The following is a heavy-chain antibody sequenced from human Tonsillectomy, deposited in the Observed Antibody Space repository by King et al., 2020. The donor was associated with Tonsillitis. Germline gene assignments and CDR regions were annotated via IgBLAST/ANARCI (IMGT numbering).Heavy chain of an antibody. CDR3: AKASTDDYYDPP. V-gene: IGHV3-30*02. Sequence: VQLVESGGGVVQPGGSLRLSCAASGFTFSSYDMHWVRQAPRKGLEWVAFIRYDGTNKNYADSVKGRFTISRDNSKNTLYLQMNSLRAEDTAVYYCAKASTDDYYDPPWGQGTLVTVSS. CDR2: IRYDGTNK. CDR1: GFTFSSYD. D-gene: IGHD3-22*01. J-gene: IGHJ5*02.